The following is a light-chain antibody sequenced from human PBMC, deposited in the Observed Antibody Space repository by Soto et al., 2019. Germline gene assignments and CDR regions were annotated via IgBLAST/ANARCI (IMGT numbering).Light chain of an antibody. CDR2: DTS. V-gene: IGKV3-11*01. J-gene: IGKJ5*01. CDR1: QSVGSY. Sequence: EIVLTQSPATLSLSPGERATLSCRASQSVGSYLAWYQHKPGQAPRLLIYDTSNRATGVPARFSGSGSGTDFTLTISSLEPEDCAVYYCQQRSNWPPITFGQGTRLEI. CDR3: QQRSNWPPIT.